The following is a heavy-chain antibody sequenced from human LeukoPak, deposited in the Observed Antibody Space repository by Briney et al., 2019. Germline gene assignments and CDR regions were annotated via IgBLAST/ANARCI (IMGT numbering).Heavy chain of an antibody. V-gene: IGHV3-11*04. D-gene: IGHD6-13*01. CDR1: GVSISSSNSY. J-gene: IGHJ6*03. CDR3: ARYSSSWYGWYYYYMDV. Sequence: PSETLSLTCTVSGVSISSSNSYWGWIRQAPGKGLEWVSYISSSGSTIYYADSVKGRFTISRDNAKNSLYLQMNSLRAEDTAVYYCARYSSSWYGWYYYYMDVWGKGTTVTVSS. CDR2: ISSSGSTI.